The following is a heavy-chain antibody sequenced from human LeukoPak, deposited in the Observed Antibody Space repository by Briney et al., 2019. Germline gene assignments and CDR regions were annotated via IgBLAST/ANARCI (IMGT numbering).Heavy chain of an antibody. CDR1: GGSISSYY. V-gene: IGHV4-4*07. Sequence: SETLSLTRTVSGGSISSYYWSWIRQPAGKGLEWIGRIYTSGSTNYNPSLKSRVTMSVDTSKNQFSLKLSSVTAADTAVYYCAREETAGTLPGAFDYWGQGTLVTVSS. D-gene: IGHD1-1*01. CDR2: IYTSGST. CDR3: AREETAGTLPGAFDY. J-gene: IGHJ4*02.